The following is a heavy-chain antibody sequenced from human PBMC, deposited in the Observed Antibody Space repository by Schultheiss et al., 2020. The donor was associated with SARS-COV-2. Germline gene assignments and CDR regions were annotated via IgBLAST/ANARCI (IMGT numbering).Heavy chain of an antibody. J-gene: IGHJ4*02. Sequence: LSLTCTVSGGSISSGDYYWSWIRQPPGKGLEWIGYIYYSGSTYYNPSLKSRVTISVDTSKNQFSLKLSSVTAADTAVYYCAREKVIGAAAGTFDYWGQGALVTVAS. V-gene: IGHV4-30-4*01. D-gene: IGHD6-13*01. CDR1: GGSISSGDYY. CDR2: IYYSGST. CDR3: AREKVIGAAAGTFDY.